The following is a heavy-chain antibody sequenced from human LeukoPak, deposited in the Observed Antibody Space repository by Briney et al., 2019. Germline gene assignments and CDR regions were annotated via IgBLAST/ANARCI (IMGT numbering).Heavy chain of an antibody. CDR1: GFTFSTYG. D-gene: IGHD2-2*02. CDR2: IRYDGSKK. Sequence: GSLRLSCAASGFTFSTYGMHWVRQAPGKGLEWVAFIRYDGSKKYYADSVKGRFTISRDNSKNTLYLQMNSLRAEDTAVYYCAKDSGPTLLYPAFDYWAREPWSPSPQ. J-gene: IGHJ4*02. CDR3: AKDSGPTLLYPAFDY. V-gene: IGHV3-30*02.